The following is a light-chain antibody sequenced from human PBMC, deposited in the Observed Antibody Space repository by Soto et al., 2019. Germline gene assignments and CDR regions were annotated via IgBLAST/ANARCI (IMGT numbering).Light chain of an antibody. V-gene: IGKV1-27*01. CDR3: QRYFSAPFT. CDR1: QGTRNY. Sequence: DIQMTQSPSSLSASVGDRVTITCRATQGTRNYLAWYQQKPGKAPKLLIYAASTLQSGVPSCFSGSGSGTDFTLTISSLQPEDVATYYCQRYFSAPFTFGPGTNVDIK. CDR2: AAS. J-gene: IGKJ3*01.